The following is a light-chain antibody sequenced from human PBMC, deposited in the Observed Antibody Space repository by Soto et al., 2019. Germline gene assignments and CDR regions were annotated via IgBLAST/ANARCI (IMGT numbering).Light chain of an antibody. CDR2: RNN. CDR3: AAWDDSLSGPV. Sequence: QSVLTQPPSASGTPGQRVTISWSGSSSNIGSNYVYWYQQLPGTAPKLLIYRNNQRPSGVPDRFSGSKSGTSASLAISGLRSEDEADYYCAAWDDSLSGPVFGGGTKVTVL. V-gene: IGLV1-47*01. CDR1: SSNIGSNY. J-gene: IGLJ2*01.